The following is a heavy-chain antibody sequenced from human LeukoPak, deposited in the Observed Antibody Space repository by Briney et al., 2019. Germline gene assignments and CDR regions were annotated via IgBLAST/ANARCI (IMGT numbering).Heavy chain of an antibody. CDR2: ISAHNGNT. Sequence: ASVKVSCKASGYTFTSFGISWVRQAPGQGLEWMGWISAHNGNTNYAQKLQGRVTMTTDTSTSTAYMELRSLRSDDTAVYYCARDYSGTYFDSWGQGTLVTVSS. CDR1: GYTFTSFG. V-gene: IGHV1-18*01. CDR3: ARDYSGTYFDS. J-gene: IGHJ4*02. D-gene: IGHD1-26*01.